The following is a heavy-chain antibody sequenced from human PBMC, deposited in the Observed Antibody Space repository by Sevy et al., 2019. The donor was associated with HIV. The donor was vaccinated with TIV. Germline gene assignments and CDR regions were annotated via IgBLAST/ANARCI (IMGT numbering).Heavy chain of an antibody. J-gene: IGHJ3*02. CDR3: VRDRRPITLDDAFDI. CDR2: IKQDGSEK. CDR1: GFTFSSYW. D-gene: IGHD3-10*01. Sequence: GGSLRLSCAASGFTFSSYWMSWVRQAPGKGLEWVANIKQDGSEKYYVDSVKGRFTISRDNAKNSLYLQMNSLRAEDTAVYYCVRDRRPITLDDAFDIWGQGTMVTVSS. V-gene: IGHV3-7*03.